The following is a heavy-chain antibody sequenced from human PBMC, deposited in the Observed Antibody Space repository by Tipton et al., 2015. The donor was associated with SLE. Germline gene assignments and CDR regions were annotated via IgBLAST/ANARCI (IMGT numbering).Heavy chain of an antibody. CDR2: ISSSGTTI. V-gene: IGHV3-48*01. CDR3: ARDFSSSWYYYYGMDV. J-gene: IGHJ6*02. D-gene: IGHD6-13*01. CDR1: GFTFSTFS. Sequence: GSLRLSCAASGFTFSTFSMNWVRQAPGKGLEWVSYISSSGTTIYYADSVKGRFTISRDNAKNALYLQMNSLRAEDTAGYYCARDFSSSWYYYYGMDVWGHGTTVSVSS.